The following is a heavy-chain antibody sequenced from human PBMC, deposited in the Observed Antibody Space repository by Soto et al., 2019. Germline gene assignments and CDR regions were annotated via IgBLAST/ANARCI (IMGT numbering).Heavy chain of an antibody. V-gene: IGHV4-59*08. D-gene: IGHD6-19*01. Sequence: SETLSLTCTVSGGSISNYYWSWIRQPPGKGLEWIGYIYYSGSTNYNPSLKSRVTISIDTSKTQFSLRLNSVTTADTAVYYCARLKSGSDSSGWYTYYYHYMDVWGKGTTVTVSS. CDR1: GGSISNYY. CDR3: ARLKSGSDSSGWYTYYYHYMDV. J-gene: IGHJ6*03. CDR2: IYYSGST.